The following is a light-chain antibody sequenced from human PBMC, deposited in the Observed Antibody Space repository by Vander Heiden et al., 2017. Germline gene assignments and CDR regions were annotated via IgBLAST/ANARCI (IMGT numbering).Light chain of an antibody. J-gene: IGLJ2*01. CDR1: NLGDKF. CDR3: QAWDSDTYVV. CDR2: QDS. Sequence: SYELPQPPSVSVSPGQTARITCSGGNLGDKFTSWYQQKPGQSPVLVLYQDSKRPSGIPERFSGSNSGNTATLTISGTQAMDEADYYCQAWDSDTYVVFGGGTKLTVL. V-gene: IGLV3-1*01.